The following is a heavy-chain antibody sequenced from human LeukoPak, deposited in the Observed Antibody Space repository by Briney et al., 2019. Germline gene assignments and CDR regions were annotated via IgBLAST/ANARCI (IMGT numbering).Heavy chain of an antibody. CDR2: IYSGGST. Sequence: GGSLRLSCAASGFTVSSNYMSWVRQAPGKGLEWGSVIYSGGSTYYADSVKGRFTISRDNSKNTLYLQMNSLRAEDTAVYYCASGSGSYRTPYYYMDVWGKGTTVTVSS. D-gene: IGHD3-10*01. J-gene: IGHJ6*03. CDR3: ASGSGSYRTPYYYMDV. CDR1: GFTVSSNY. V-gene: IGHV3-53*01.